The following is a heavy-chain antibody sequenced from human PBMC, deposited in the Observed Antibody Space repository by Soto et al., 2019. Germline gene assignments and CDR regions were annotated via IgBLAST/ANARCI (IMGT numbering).Heavy chain of an antibody. Sequence: EVQLVESGGGLVKPGGSLRVSCAVSGFSFTSYTMNWVRQAPGKGLEWVASISAGGRSIYYADSLKGRSTVSRDNAKSSLYLQMNSLRADYSAVYYCARSTPGNPFDIWGQGTMVTVSS. J-gene: IGHJ3*02. CDR2: ISAGGRSI. D-gene: IGHD3-10*01. CDR1: GFSFTSYT. CDR3: ARSTPGNPFDI. V-gene: IGHV3-21*01.